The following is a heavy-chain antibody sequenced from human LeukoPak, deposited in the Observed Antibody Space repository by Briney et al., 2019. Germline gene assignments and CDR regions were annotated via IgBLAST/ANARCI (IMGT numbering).Heavy chain of an antibody. D-gene: IGHD3-16*02. CDR2: IWYDGSSK. Sequence: QPGGSLRLSCAASGFTFSSYAMTWVRQAPGKGLEWVALIWYDGSSKHYADSVRGRFTISRDNSKNTLYLQMNSLRAEDTAVYYCARDFELSHWGQGTLVTVSS. V-gene: IGHV3-33*08. J-gene: IGHJ4*02. CDR1: GFTFSSYA. CDR3: ARDFELSH.